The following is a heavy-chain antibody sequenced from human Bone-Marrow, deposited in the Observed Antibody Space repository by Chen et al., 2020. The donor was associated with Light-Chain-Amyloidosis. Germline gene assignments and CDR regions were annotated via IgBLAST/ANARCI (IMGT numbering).Heavy chain of an antibody. D-gene: IGHD5-12*01. V-gene: IGHV5-51*01. J-gene: IGHJ4*02. CDR2: IYPDDSDA. CDR1: GYTFPNYW. Sequence: EVQLEQSGPEVKQPGESLKISCKGSGYTFPNYWIGWVRQMPGKGLEWMGVIYPDDSDARYSPSFEGQVTISADKSITTAYLQWRSLKASDTAMYYCARRRDGYNFDYRGQGTLVTVSS. CDR3: ARRRDGYNFDY.